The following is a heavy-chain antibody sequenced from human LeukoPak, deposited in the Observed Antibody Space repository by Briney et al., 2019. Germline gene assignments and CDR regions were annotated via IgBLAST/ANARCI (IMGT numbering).Heavy chain of an antibody. J-gene: IGHJ3*02. Sequence: SETLSLTCTVSDGSIINNNHYWGWTRQPLGKGLEWIGSISYSGGTAYNPSLRSRVTISVDTSKNQFSLKVNSVTAADTAVYYCAREVEYYDSSGYRPHAFDIWGQGTLVTVSS. CDR1: DGSIINNNHY. V-gene: IGHV4-39*02. CDR3: AREVEYYDSSGYRPHAFDI. CDR2: ISYSGGT. D-gene: IGHD3-22*01.